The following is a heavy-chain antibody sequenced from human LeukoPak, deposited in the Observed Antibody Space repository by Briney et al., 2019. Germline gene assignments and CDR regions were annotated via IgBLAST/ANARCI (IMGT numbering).Heavy chain of an antibody. J-gene: IGHJ5*02. D-gene: IGHD2-15*01. CDR2: IYPGDSDT. V-gene: IGHV5-51*01. CDR3: ARLIAYCSGGSCYPNWFDP. Sequence: GESLKISCKGSGYSFTSYWIGWVRQMPGKGLEWMGIIYPGDSDTRYGPSFQGQVTISADKPISTAYLQWSSLKASDTAMYYCARLIAYCSGGSCYPNWFDPWGQGTLVTVSS. CDR1: GYSFTSYW.